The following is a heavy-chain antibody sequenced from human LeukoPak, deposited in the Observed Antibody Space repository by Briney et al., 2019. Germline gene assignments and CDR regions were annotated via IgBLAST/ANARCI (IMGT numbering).Heavy chain of an antibody. J-gene: IGHJ4*02. Sequence: GGSLRLSCAASGFIFSSYAMHWVRQAPGKGLERVAFIRYDGSNKYYADSVKGRFSISRDNSKNTLFLQMNSLRAEDTAVYYCAKDSPIDYWGQGTLVTVSS. CDR1: GFIFSSYA. CDR2: IRYDGSNK. CDR3: AKDSPIDY. V-gene: IGHV3-30*02.